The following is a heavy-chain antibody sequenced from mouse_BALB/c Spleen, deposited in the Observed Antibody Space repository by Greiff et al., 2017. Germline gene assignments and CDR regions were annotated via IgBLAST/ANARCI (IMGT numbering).Heavy chain of an antibody. CDR2: IYPGSGNT. CDR3: AREETH. Sequence: QVQLQQSGAELARPGASVKLSCKASGYTFTDYYINWVKQRTGQGLEWIGEIYPGSGNTYYNEKFKGKATLTADKSSSTAYMQLSSLTSEDSAVYFCAREETHCGQGTSVTVSS. V-gene: IGHV1-77*01. J-gene: IGHJ4*01. CDR1: GYTFTDYY.